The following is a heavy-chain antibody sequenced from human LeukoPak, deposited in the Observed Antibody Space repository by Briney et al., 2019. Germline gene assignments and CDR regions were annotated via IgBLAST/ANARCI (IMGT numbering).Heavy chain of an antibody. Sequence: ASVKVSCKASGYTFTGYYMHWVRQAPGQGLEWMGWINPNSGGTNYAQKFQGRVTMTEDTSTDTAYMELSSLRSEDTAVYYCATGTSSGWYFDYWGQGTLVTVSS. D-gene: IGHD6-19*01. CDR2: INPNSGGT. J-gene: IGHJ4*02. CDR1: GYTFTGYY. V-gene: IGHV1-2*02. CDR3: ATGTSSGWYFDY.